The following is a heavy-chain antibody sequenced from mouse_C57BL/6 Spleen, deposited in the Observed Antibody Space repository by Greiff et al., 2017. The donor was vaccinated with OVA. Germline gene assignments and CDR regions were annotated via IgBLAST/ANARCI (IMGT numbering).Heavy chain of an antibody. V-gene: IGHV1-9*01. J-gene: IGHJ3*01. Sequence: QVQLQQSGAELMKPGASVKLSCKATGYTFTGYWIEWVKQRPGHGLEWIGEILPGSGSTNYNEKFKGKATFTADTSSNTAYMQLSSLTTEDSAIYYCARRTAQAPAWFAYWGQGTLVTVSA. CDR2: ILPGSGST. D-gene: IGHD3-2*02. CDR1: GYTFTGYW. CDR3: ARRTAQAPAWFAY.